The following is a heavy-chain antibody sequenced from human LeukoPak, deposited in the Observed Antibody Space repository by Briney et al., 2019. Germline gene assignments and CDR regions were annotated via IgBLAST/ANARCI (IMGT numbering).Heavy chain of an antibody. CDR1: GFTFSSYS. Sequence: GGSLRLSCAASGFTFSSYSMNWVHQAPGKGLEWVSSISSSSSYIYYADSVKGRFTISRDNAKNSLYLQMNSLRAEDTAVYYCATGRDCSGGSCYSVYWGQGTLVTVSS. J-gene: IGHJ4*02. D-gene: IGHD2-15*01. CDR3: ATGRDCSGGSCYSVY. CDR2: ISSSSSYI. V-gene: IGHV3-21*01.